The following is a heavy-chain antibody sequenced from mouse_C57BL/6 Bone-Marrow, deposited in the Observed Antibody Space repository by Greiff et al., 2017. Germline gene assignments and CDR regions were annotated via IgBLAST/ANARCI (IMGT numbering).Heavy chain of an antibody. Sequence: VQLVEPGAELVKPGASVKMSCKASGYTFTSYWITWVKQRPGQGLEWIGDIYPTSGRTNYNEKFKCKAILTVDTSSNTAYMHLSSLTSTDSAVFGCASSSPLGRGYHYWGQGTTLTVSS. CDR3: ASSSPLGRGYHY. CDR1: GYTFTSYW. CDR2: IYPTSGRT. V-gene: IGHV1-55*01. D-gene: IGHD4-1*01. J-gene: IGHJ2*01.